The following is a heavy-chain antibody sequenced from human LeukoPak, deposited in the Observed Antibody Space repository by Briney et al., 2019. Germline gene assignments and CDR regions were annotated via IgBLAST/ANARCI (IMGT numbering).Heavy chain of an antibody. CDR1: GGSISSGGYS. V-gene: IGHV4-30-2*01. Sequence: SETLSLTCAVSGGSISSGGYSWSWIRQPPGKGLEWIGYIYHSGSTYYNPSLKSRVTISVDRSKNQFSLKLSSVTAADTAVYYCARYSYGLLYYFDYWGQGTLVTVSS. CDR2: IYHSGST. J-gene: IGHJ4*02. CDR3: ARYSYGLLYYFDY. D-gene: IGHD5-18*01.